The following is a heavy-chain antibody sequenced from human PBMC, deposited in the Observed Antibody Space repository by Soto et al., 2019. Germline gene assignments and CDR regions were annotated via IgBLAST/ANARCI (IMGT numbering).Heavy chain of an antibody. CDR1: GGTFSSYA. CDR2: IIPIFGTA. J-gene: IGHJ3*02. Sequence: QVQLVQSGAEVKKPGSSVKVSCKASGGTFSSYAISWVRQAPGQGLEWMGGIIPIFGTANYAQKFQGRVTITADESTSKAYMELRSLRSEDTAVYYCARERIAVAGTGGAFDIWGQGTMVTVSS. V-gene: IGHV1-69*01. D-gene: IGHD6-19*01. CDR3: ARERIAVAGTGGAFDI.